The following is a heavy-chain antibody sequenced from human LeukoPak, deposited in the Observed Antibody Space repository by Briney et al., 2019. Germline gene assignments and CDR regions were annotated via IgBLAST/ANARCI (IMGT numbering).Heavy chain of an antibody. V-gene: IGHV1-2*06. Sequence: GSVKVSCKASGYSFTDYFLYWVRQAPGQGLEWMGRINPDAGDTNYAQTFQGRITMTRDTSISTAYMELSSLKSDDTAVYYCARLSTATRHSLAASDIWGQGTVVTVSS. CDR3: ARLSTATRHSLAASDI. J-gene: IGHJ3*02. CDR2: INPDAGDT. CDR1: GYSFTDYF. D-gene: IGHD6-19*01.